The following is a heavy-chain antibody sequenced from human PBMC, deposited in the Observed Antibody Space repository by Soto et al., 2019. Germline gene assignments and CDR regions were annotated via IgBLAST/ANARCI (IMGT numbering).Heavy chain of an antibody. V-gene: IGHV4-34*01. J-gene: IGHJ6*02. D-gene: IGHD3-10*01. CDR3: ASRQYGSGSYRPYGMDV. CDR1: CGSFSGYY. Sequence: SETLSLTCAVYCGSFSGYYWSWIRQPPGKGLEWIGEINHSGSTNYNPSLKSRVTISVDTSKNQFSLKLSSVTAADTAVYYCASRQYGSGSYRPYGMDVWGQGTTVTVSS. CDR2: INHSGST.